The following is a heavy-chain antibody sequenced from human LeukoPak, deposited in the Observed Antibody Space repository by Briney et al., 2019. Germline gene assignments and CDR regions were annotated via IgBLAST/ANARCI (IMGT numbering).Heavy chain of an antibody. V-gene: IGHV4-30-2*01. Sequence: SQTLSLTCTVSGGSISSGGYYWSWIRQPPGKGLEWIGYIYHSGSTYYNPSLKSRVTISVDRSKNQFSLKLSSVTAADTAVYYCARELDIVVGLRYFDLWGRGTLVTVSS. CDR1: GGSISSGGYY. CDR2: IYHSGST. J-gene: IGHJ2*01. D-gene: IGHD2-2*01. CDR3: ARELDIVVGLRYFDL.